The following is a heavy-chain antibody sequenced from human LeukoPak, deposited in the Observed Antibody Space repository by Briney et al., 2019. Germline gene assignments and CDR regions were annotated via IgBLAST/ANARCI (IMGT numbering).Heavy chain of an antibody. V-gene: IGHV3-15*05. CDR3: SKVEGRIGNTSPY. Sequence: PGGALTLSCAASGFIFSNAWMSWVRQAPGKGLEWVGCIKNKTKGWTTDYAAPVKGRLTISRNDSKNTLYMQMNSLKTEDTAVYYCSKVEGRIGNTSPYWGQGTLVTVSS. D-gene: IGHD1-26*01. CDR2: IKNKTKGWTT. CDR1: GFIFSNAW. J-gene: IGHJ4*02.